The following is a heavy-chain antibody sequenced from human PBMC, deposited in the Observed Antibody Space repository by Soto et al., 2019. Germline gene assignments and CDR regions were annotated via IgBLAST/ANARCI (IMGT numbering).Heavy chain of an antibody. D-gene: IGHD3-9*01. CDR3: ARGLRYFDW. Sequence: QVQLQESGPGLVKPSETLSLTCTVSGGSITSSYWSWIRQTPGKGMEWIGYIYYSGGNNYSPSLKSRVTISVDTSKNQFSLNLSSVTAADTAVYFCARGLRYFDWWGQGTLVTVSS. J-gene: IGHJ4*02. CDR1: GGSITSSY. CDR2: IYYSGGN. V-gene: IGHV4-59*01.